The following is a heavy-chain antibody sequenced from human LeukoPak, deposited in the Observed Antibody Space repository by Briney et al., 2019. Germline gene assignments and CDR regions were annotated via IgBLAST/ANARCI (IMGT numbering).Heavy chain of an antibody. V-gene: IGHV4-34*01. CDR1: GGSFSGYY. J-gene: IGHJ6*04. Sequence: SETLSLTCAVYGGSFSGYYWSWLRQPPGKGLEWIGEINHSGSTNYNPSLKSRVTISVDTSKNQFSLKLSSVTAADTAVYYCARGTMVRGTTTYYYGMDVWGKGTTVTVSS. CDR3: ARGTMVRGTTTYYYGMDV. CDR2: INHSGST. D-gene: IGHD3-10*01.